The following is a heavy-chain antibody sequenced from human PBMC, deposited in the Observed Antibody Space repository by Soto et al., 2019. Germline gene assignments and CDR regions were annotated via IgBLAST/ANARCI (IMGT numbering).Heavy chain of an antibody. V-gene: IGHV4-31*03. Sequence: SETLSLTCTVSGGSISSHFYYWTWIRQHPGKGLEWIGYIYYSGSTYYNPSLKSRITMSLDTSKNQFSLKLSSVTAADTAVYYCARQYHSSGYWFDYWGQGTLVTVSS. CDR2: IYYSGST. CDR1: GGSISSHFYY. CDR3: ARQYHSSGYWFDY. D-gene: IGHD3-22*01. J-gene: IGHJ4*02.